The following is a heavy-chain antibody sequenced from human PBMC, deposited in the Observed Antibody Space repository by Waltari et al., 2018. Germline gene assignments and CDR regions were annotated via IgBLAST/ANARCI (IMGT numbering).Heavy chain of an antibody. D-gene: IGHD3-3*01. V-gene: IGHV4-39*07. CDR3: ASSVILEWLLSSYYFDY. J-gene: IGHJ4*02. CDR1: GGSISSSSYY. CDR2: IYYSGST. Sequence: QLQLQESGPGLVKPSETLSLTCTVSGGSISSSSYYWGWIHQPPGKGLEWIGSIYYSGSTYYNPSLKSRVTISVDTSKNQFSLKLSSVTAADTAVYYCASSVILEWLLSSYYFDYWGQGTLVTVSS.